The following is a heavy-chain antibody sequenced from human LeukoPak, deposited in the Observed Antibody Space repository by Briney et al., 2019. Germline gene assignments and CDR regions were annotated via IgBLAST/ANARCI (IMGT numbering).Heavy chain of an antibody. CDR1: GYTFTSYA. Sequence: ASVKVSCKASGYTFTSYAMHWVRQAPGQRLEWMGWINAGNGNTKYSQRFQGRVTITRDTSASTAYMELRSLRSDDTAVYYCARDPVDIVVVVAAKHYYYGMDVWGQGTTVTVSS. D-gene: IGHD2-15*01. V-gene: IGHV1-3*01. CDR2: INAGNGNT. CDR3: ARDPVDIVVVVAAKHYYYGMDV. J-gene: IGHJ6*02.